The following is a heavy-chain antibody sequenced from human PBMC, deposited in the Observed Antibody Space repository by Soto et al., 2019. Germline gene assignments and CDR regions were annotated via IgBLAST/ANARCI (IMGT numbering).Heavy chain of an antibody. D-gene: IGHD1-26*01. V-gene: IGHV4-34*01. CDR2: IHLSGRV. J-gene: IGHJ5*02. Sequence: QVQLQQWGSGLLKPSETLSLTFAIYGGSFSDYYWQWIRQSPGKGLEWIGEIHLSGRVNFTPSLKSRTSLSMDTSRNQFFLTLRSVTPADTAVYFCARTPTRGASAWLDPWGRGHLVTVSS. CDR1: GGSFSDYY. CDR3: ARTPTRGASAWLDP.